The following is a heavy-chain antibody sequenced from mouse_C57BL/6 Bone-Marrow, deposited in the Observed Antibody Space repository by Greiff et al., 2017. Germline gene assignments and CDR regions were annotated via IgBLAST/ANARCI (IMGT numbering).Heavy chain of an antibody. J-gene: IGHJ2*01. CDR3: ARTHTTYFDY. CDR1: GYTFTSYW. D-gene: IGHD1-1*01. V-gene: IGHV1-64*01. Sequence: VQLQQSGAELVKPGASVKLSCKASGYTFTSYWMHWVKQRPGQGLEWIGMIHPNSGSTNYNEKFKSKATLTVDKSSSTAYMQLSSLTSEDSAVYYCARTHTTYFDYWGQGTTLTVSS. CDR2: IHPNSGST.